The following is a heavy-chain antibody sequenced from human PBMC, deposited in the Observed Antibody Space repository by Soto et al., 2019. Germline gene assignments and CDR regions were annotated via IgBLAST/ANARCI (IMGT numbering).Heavy chain of an antibody. V-gene: IGHV4-34*01. CDR1: GGSFRGYY. D-gene: IGHD6-13*01. CDR3: ARESGSSWYYYGMDV. J-gene: IGHJ6*02. CDR2: INHSGST. Sequence: SETLSLTCAVYGGSFRGYYWSWIRQPPGKGLEWIGEINHSGSTNYNPSLKSRVTISVDTSKNQFSLKLSSVTAADTAVYYCARESGSSWYYYGMDVWGQGTTVTVSS.